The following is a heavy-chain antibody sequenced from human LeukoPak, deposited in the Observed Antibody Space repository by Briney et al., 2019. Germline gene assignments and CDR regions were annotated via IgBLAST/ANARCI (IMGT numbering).Heavy chain of an antibody. CDR2: ISGSGGST. D-gene: IGHD3-10*01. CDR3: AKVSMVRGSNWFDP. V-gene: IGHV3-23*01. Sequence: PGGSLRLSCAASGFTFSSYGMSWVRQAPGKGLEWVSAISGSGGSTYYADSVKGRFTISRDNSKNTLYLQMNSLRAEDTAVYYCAKVSMVRGSNWFDPWGQGTLVTVSS. CDR1: GFTFSSYG. J-gene: IGHJ5*02.